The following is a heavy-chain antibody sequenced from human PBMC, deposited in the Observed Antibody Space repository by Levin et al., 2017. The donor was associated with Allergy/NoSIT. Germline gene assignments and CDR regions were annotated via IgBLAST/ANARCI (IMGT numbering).Heavy chain of an antibody. CDR2: IYYSGST. CDR1: GGSVSSGSYY. D-gene: IGHD2-21*02. Sequence: SETLSLTCTVSGGSVSSGSYYWSWIRQPPGKGLEWIGYIYYSGSTNYNPSLKSRVTISVDTSKNQFSLKLSSVTAADTAVYYCARWYYCGGDCYSSDAFDIWGQGTMVTVSS. J-gene: IGHJ3*02. CDR3: ARWYYCGGDCYSSDAFDI. V-gene: IGHV4-61*01.